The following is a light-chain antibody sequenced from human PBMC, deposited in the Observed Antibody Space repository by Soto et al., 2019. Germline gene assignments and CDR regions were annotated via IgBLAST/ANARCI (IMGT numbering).Light chain of an antibody. J-gene: IGKJ1*01. CDR2: KVS. Sequence: DVVMTQSPVSLPVSLGQPASISCRSSESLVATDGLTYLNWFHQRPGQSPRRLIYKVSDRDSGVPDRFRGSGSGTDFTLRISRVEAEDVGIYYCMQGTHWPRTFGQGTKVDIK. CDR3: MQGTHWPRT. CDR1: ESLVATDGLTY. V-gene: IGKV2-30*01.